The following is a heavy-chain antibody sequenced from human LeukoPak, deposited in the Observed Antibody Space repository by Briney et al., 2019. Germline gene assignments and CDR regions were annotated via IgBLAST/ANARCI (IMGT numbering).Heavy chain of an antibody. J-gene: IGHJ4*02. CDR3: ATLLGETYFFDF. D-gene: IGHD1-26*01. V-gene: IGHV1-24*01. CDR2: FDPEDGET. CDR1: GTYSLNELS. Sequence: ASVKVSCKVSGTYSLNELSMHWVRHAPGKGLEWMGGFDPEDGETIYAQSFKGRVTVTEDTSTDTVYMDLSSLRSEDTAVYYCATLLGETYFFDFWGQGTLVTVSS.